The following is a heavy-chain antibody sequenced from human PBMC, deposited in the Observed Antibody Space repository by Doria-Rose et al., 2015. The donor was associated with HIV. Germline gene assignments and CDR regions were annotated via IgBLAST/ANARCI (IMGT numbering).Heavy chain of an antibody. J-gene: IGHJ4*02. CDR3: ARGSPTSVPGIKGGGDY. V-gene: IGHV3-21*03. CDR2: ISSSSSYI. Sequence: VQLVQSGGGLVKPGGSLRLSCAASGFTFSSYSMNWVRQAPGKGLEWVSSISSSSSYIYYADSAKGRFTISRDNAKNSLDLQMNSLRAEDTAVYYCARGSPTSVPGIKGGGDYWGQGTLVTVSS. D-gene: IGHD3-10*01. CDR1: GFTFSSYS.